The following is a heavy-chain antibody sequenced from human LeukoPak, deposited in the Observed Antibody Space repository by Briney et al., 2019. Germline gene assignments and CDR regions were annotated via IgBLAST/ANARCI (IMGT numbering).Heavy chain of an antibody. CDR3: ARVPKYYYASGILGYFDL. D-gene: IGHD3-10*01. Sequence: SETLSLTCTVSGGSISSYYWSWIRQPAGKGLEWIGRIYTSGSTNYNPSLKSRVTMSADTSKNQFSLKLRSVTAADTAVYYCARVPKYYYASGILGYFDLWGRGTLVTVSS. CDR2: IYTSGST. J-gene: IGHJ2*01. V-gene: IGHV4-4*07. CDR1: GGSISSYY.